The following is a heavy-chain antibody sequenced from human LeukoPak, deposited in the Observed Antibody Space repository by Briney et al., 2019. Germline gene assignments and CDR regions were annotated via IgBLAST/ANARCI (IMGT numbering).Heavy chain of an antibody. J-gene: IGHJ5*02. Sequence: SETLSLTCAVYGGSFSGYYWSWIRQPPGKGLEWIGEINHSGSTNYNPSLKSLVTISVDTSKNQFSLKLSSVTAADTAVYYCARRAMVRGVIRFDPWGQGTLVTVSS. D-gene: IGHD3-10*01. V-gene: IGHV4-34*01. CDR2: INHSGST. CDR1: GGSFSGYY. CDR3: ARRAMVRGVIRFDP.